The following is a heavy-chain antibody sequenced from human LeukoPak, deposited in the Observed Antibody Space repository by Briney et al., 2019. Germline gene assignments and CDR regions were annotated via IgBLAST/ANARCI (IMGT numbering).Heavy chain of an antibody. CDR2: ISSSSSYI. D-gene: IGHD6-19*01. J-gene: IGHJ4*02. V-gene: IGHV3-21*01. Sequence: PGGSLRLSCAASGFTFSSYSMNWVRQAPGKGRERVSSISSSSSYIYYADSVKGRFTISRDNAENSLYLQMNSLRAEDTAVYYCARSAIAVAGYYFDYWGQGTLVTVSS. CDR3: ARSAIAVAGYYFDY. CDR1: GFTFSSYS.